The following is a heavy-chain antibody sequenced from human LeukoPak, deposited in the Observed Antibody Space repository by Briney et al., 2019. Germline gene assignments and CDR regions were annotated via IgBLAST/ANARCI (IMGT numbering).Heavy chain of an antibody. D-gene: IGHD1-26*01. V-gene: IGHV1-2*02. CDR1: GYTFTGYY. Sequence: VASVKVSCKASGYTFTGYYMHWVRQAPGQGLEWMGWINPNSGGTNYAQKFQGRVTMTRDTAISTAYMELSRLRSDDTAVYFCSRTKAEVEPPPYYLGQGTPVTVSS. CDR3: SRTKAEVEPPPYY. J-gene: IGHJ4*02. CDR2: INPNSGGT.